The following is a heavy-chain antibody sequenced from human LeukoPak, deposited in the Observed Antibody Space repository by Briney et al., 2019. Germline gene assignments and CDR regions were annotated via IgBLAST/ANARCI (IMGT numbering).Heavy chain of an antibody. D-gene: IGHD3-10*01. CDR3: AKSNGYGLVDI. Sequence: SETLSLTCTVSGYSISSGYYWGWIRQPPGKGLEWIGSIYHSGRTFYNPSLKSRVTISVDTSKNQFSLKLTSVTAADTAVYYCAKSNGYGLVDIWGQGTMVTVSS. CDR2: IYHSGRT. CDR1: GYSISSGYY. V-gene: IGHV4-38-2*02. J-gene: IGHJ3*02.